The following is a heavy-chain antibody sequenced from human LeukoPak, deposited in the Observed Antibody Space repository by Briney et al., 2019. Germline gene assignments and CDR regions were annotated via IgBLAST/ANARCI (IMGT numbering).Heavy chain of an antibody. CDR3: ARYCSGTCYSGFEY. CDR1: GFTFSNAW. J-gene: IGHJ4*02. Sequence: QAGGSLRLSCAASGFTFSNAWMSWVRQAPGKGLEWVSTIRGSGGNTYYVDSVKGRFTISRDTSKNTLYLQMNSLRAEDTALYYCARYCSGTCYSGFEYWGQGTLVTVSS. D-gene: IGHD2-2*01. CDR2: IRGSGGNT. V-gene: IGHV3-23*01.